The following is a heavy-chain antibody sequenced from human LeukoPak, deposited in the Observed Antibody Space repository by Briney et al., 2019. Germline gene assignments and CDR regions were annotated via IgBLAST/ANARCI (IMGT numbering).Heavy chain of an antibody. Sequence: GGSLRLSCAASGFTFSTYGMHWVRQAPGKGREGLAFIQYNGNNKYYADSVKGRFTISRDNSRNTLYLQMTSLRAEDTAVYYCSKEGSEGSIIVPTTTAFDLWGQGTMVTVSS. V-gene: IGHV3-30*02. CDR1: GFTFSTYG. D-gene: IGHD1-26*01. CDR3: SKEGSEGSIIVPTTTAFDL. J-gene: IGHJ3*01. CDR2: IQYNGNNK.